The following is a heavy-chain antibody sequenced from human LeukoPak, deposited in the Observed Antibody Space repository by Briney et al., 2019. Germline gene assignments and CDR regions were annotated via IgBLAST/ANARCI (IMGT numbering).Heavy chain of an antibody. CDR1: GGTISSYY. CDR3: ARDMIAAAGAHYYYYMDV. Sequence: PSETLSLTCTVSGGTISSYYWSWIRQSPGKGLEWIGYIHYSGSTNYNPSLKSRVTISVDTSKNQFSLKLSSVTAADTAVYYCARDMIAAAGAHYYYYMDVWGKGTTVTVSS. V-gene: IGHV4-59*12. J-gene: IGHJ6*03. D-gene: IGHD6-13*01. CDR2: IHYSGST.